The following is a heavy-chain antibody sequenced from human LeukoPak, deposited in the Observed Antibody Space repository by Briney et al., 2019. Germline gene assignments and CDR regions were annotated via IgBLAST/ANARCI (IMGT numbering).Heavy chain of an antibody. V-gene: IGHV3-23*01. D-gene: IGHD3-10*01. J-gene: IGHJ5*02. Sequence: GGSLRLSCAASGFTFSSYAMSWVRQAPGKGLEWVSAISGSGGSTYYADSVKGRFTISRDNSKNTLYLQMNSLRAEDTAVYYCAKDPTVLLWFGEFPWGFDPWGQGTLVTVSS. CDR1: GFTFSSYA. CDR2: ISGSGGST. CDR3: AKDPTVLLWFGEFPWGFDP.